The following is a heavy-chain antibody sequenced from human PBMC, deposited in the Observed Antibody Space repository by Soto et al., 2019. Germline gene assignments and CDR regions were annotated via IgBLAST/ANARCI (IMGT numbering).Heavy chain of an antibody. CDR3: TKLWGYYFES. V-gene: IGHV3-53*01. CDR2: IFTRGTA. Sequence: GSLRLSCTASGFSVNDNYMAWVRQAPGKSPEWVAVIFTRGTAHYADSVTGRFTFSRDNSKRTLNLQLNNLRAEDTAVYYCTKLWGYYFESWGQGTLVTVSS. CDR1: GFSVNDNY. D-gene: IGHD3-22*01. J-gene: IGHJ4*02.